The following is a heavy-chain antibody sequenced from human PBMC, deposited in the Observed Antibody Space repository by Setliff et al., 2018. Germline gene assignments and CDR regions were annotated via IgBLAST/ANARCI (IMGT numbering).Heavy chain of an antibody. Sequence: ASVKVSCKASGYTFTTYAISWMRQAPGQGLEWMGWINTNTGNPSYAQGFTGRFVFSLDTSVSTAYLQISSLKPEDTAVYYCAREGEGSTFFPLDAFDIWGQGTMVTVSS. D-gene: IGHD3-16*01. V-gene: IGHV7-4-1*02. J-gene: IGHJ3*02. CDR2: INTNTGNP. CDR3: AREGEGSTFFPLDAFDI. CDR1: GYTFTTYA.